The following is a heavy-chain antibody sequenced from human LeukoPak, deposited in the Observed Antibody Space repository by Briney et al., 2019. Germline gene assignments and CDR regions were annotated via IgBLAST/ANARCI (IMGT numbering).Heavy chain of an antibody. J-gene: IGHJ3*02. CDR3: ARVTSGYYTADAFDI. V-gene: IGHV4-61*02. Sequence: PSETLSLTCTVSGGSVSSGSYYWSWIRQPAGRGLEWIGRIYTGGNINYNPSLKRRVTISLDTSKNQFSLRLSSVTAADTAVYYCARVTSGYYTADAFDIWGHGTMVTVSS. CDR1: GGSVSSGSYY. D-gene: IGHD3-3*01. CDR2: IYTGGNI.